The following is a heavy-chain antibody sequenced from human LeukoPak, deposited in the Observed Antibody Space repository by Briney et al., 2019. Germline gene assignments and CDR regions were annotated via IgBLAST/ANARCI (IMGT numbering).Heavy chain of an antibody. CDR3: AKDPTSYYYDSSVDY. V-gene: IGHV3-30*02. J-gene: IGHJ4*02. D-gene: IGHD3-22*01. CDR1: GFTFSSYG. CDR2: IRYDGSNK. Sequence: GGSLRLSCAASGFTFSSYGMHWVRQVPGKGLEWVAFIRYDGSNKYYADSVKGRFTISRDNSKNTLDLQMNSLRVEDTAVYYCAKDPTSYYYDSSVDYWGQGTLVTVSS.